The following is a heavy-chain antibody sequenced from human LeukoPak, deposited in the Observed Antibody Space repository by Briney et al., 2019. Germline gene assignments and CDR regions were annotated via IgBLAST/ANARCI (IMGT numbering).Heavy chain of an antibody. J-gene: IGHJ4*02. V-gene: IGHV4-59*01. D-gene: IGHD5-12*01. CDR2: VFNNGGT. Sequence: SETLSLTCSVSGGSIGSYHWNWIRQPSGKGLEWIGIVFNNGGTKHNPSLKSRVAISVDTSKNQFALKLSFVTAADTAVYYCVASHGGYVLDYWGQGALVIVSS. CDR3: VASHGGYVLDY. CDR1: GGSIGSYH.